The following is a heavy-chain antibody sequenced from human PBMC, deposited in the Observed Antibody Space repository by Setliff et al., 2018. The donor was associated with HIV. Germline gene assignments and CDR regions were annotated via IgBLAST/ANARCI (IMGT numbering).Heavy chain of an antibody. D-gene: IGHD6-19*01. Sequence: ASVKVSCKASGGTFSSYAISWVRQAPGQGLEWMGGIVPIFGTANYAQKFQGRVTITTDESTSTAYMELSSLRSEDTAVYYCARGEAVALDYWGQGTLVTVSS. CDR1: GGTFSSYA. J-gene: IGHJ4*02. CDR3: ARGEAVALDY. CDR2: IVPIFGTA. V-gene: IGHV1-69*05.